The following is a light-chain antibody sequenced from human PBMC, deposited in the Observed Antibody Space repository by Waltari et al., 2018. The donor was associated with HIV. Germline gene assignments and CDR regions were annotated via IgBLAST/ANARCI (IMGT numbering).Light chain of an antibody. J-gene: IGLJ2*01. V-gene: IGLV2-14*01. CDR3: SSYTSTATFV. CDR2: DVS. Sequence: QSALTQPASVSGSPEQSITISCTGTSSDIGGYNYVSWYQQHPGKAPKLMIYDVSKRPSGVSNRFSGSKSVNTASLTISGLQAEDEADYYCSSYTSTATFVFGGGTRLTVL. CDR1: SSDIGGYNY.